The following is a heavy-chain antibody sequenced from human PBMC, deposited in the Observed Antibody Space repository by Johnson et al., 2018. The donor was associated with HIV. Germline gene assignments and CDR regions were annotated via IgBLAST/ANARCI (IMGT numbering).Heavy chain of an antibody. J-gene: IGHJ3*02. CDR1: GFIFSSYH. V-gene: IGHV3-30*14. CDR3: ARAYTYGAFDI. D-gene: IGHD5-18*01. CDR2: ISNDGSIE. Sequence: QVQLVEYGGGVVQPGMSLRLSCAASGFIFSSYHMHWVRQAPGKGLEWVALISNDGSIEYYADSVKGRFTISRDNSKNTLYLQMNSLRVDDTAIYYCARAYTYGAFDIWGQGTMVTVSS.